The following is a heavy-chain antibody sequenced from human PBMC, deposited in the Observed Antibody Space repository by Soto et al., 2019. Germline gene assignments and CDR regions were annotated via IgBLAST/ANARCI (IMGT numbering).Heavy chain of an antibody. CDR1: GFNFRNHG. J-gene: IGHJ4*02. CDR2: IWYDGSSQ. D-gene: IGHD1-1*01. V-gene: IGHV3-33*06. CDR3: AKDAEESVNEPIPGDC. Sequence: GGSLRLSCAASGFNFRNHGMHWVRQAPGKGLEWVAVIWYDGSSQYYADSVKGRFTISRDNRENTLYLQMNSLRAEDTAVYYCAKDAEESVNEPIPGDCWGQGTVVTVSS.